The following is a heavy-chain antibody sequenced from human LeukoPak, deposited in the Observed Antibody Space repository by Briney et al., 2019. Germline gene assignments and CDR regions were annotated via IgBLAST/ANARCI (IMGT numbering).Heavy chain of an antibody. D-gene: IGHD2-2*01. Sequence: TGGSLRLSCAASEFTFDNYAMSWVRQAPGKGLEWVSVISGSGYYSYYADSVKGRFTISRDNSKSTLYLQMNNLRAEDTAVYYCAKHWSYCSTTSCFFNCYYYYMDVWGKGTTVTVSS. CDR1: EFTFDNYA. V-gene: IGHV3-23*01. CDR2: ISGSGYYS. J-gene: IGHJ6*03. CDR3: AKHWSYCSTTSCFFNCYYYYMDV.